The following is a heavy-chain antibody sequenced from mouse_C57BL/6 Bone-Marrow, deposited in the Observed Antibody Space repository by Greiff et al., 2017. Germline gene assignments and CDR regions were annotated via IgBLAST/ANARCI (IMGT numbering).Heavy chain of an antibody. CDR1: GFSFSSYA. CDR2: ISDGGSYT. D-gene: IGHD1-1*01. CDR3: ARDLITTVVAPHYYAMGY. J-gene: IGHJ4*01. Sequence: EVQLVESGGGLVKPGGSLKLSCAASGFSFSSYAMSWVRQTPEKRLEWVATISDGGSYTYYPDNVKGRFTISRDHAKNNLYLQMSHLKSEDTAMYYCARDLITTVVAPHYYAMGYWGQGTSVTVSS. V-gene: IGHV5-4*01.